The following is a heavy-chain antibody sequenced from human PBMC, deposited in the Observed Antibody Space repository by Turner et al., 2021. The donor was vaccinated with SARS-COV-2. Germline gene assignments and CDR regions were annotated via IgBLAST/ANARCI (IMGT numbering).Heavy chain of an antibody. CDR3: AKDISSGRFEHFQH. V-gene: IGHV3-9*01. D-gene: IGHD6-19*01. Sequence: EVQLVESGGGLVQPGRSLRLFCAASGFTFDDYAMHWVRQAPGKGLEWVSGISWDSVSIVYADSVKGRFTISRDNAKNSLYLQMNSLRAEDTALYYCAKDISSGRFEHFQHWGQGTLVTVSS. J-gene: IGHJ1*01. CDR2: ISWDSVSI. CDR1: GFTFDDYA.